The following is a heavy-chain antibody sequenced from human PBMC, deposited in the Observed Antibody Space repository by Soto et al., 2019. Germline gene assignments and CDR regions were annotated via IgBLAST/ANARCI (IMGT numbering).Heavy chain of an antibody. V-gene: IGHV3-9*01. D-gene: IGHD6-13*01. CDR2: ISWNSGSI. CDR1: GFTFDDYA. CDR3: AKDIPGIAAAGSPDY. J-gene: IGHJ4*02. Sequence: GGSLRLSCAASGFTFDDYAMHWVRQAPGKGLEWVSGISWNSGSIGYADSVKGRFTISRDNAKNSLYLQMNSLRAEDTALYYCAKDIPGIAAAGSPDYWGQGTQVTVSS.